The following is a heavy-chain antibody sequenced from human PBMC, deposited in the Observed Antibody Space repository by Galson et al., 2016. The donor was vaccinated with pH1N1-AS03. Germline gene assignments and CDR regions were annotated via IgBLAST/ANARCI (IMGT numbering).Heavy chain of an antibody. D-gene: IGHD2-2*03. CDR2: IRSKSFGGAT. CDR1: GFTFGDYA. Sequence: SLRLSCAGSGFTFGDYALSWVRQAPGKGLEWVGFIRSKSFGGATEYAASVRGRFTISRDDSNSIAYLQMNSLKSDDTAVYYCTRGGYCSSTNYYDGNYYMDVWGKGTTVTVSS. J-gene: IGHJ6*03. CDR3: TRGGYCSSTNYYDGNYYMDV. V-gene: IGHV3-49*04.